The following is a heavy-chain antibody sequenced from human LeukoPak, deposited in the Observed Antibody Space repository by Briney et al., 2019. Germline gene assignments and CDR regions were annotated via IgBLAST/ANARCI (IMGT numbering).Heavy chain of an antibody. CDR2: ISSSSSYI. D-gene: IGHD3-22*01. CDR3: ARPNYYDSSGYGY. J-gene: IGHJ4*02. Sequence: GGSLRLSCAASGFTFSSYSMNGVRQAPGKGLEWVSSISSSSSYIYYADSVKGRFTISRDNAKNSLYLQMNSLRAEDTAVYYCARPNYYDSSGYGYWGQGTLVTVSS. V-gene: IGHV3-21*01. CDR1: GFTFSSYS.